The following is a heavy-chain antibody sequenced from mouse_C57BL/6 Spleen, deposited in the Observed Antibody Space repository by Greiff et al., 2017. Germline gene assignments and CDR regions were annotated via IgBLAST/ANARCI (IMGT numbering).Heavy chain of an antibody. CDR2: IRLKSDNYAT. CDR1: GFTFSNYW. Sequence: EVQGVESGGGLVQPGGSMKLSCVASGFTFSNYWMNWVRQSPEKGLEWVAQIRLKSDNYATHYAESVKGRFTISRDDYKSSVYLQMNNLRAEDTGIYYCTDFYYGLWYFDVWGTGTTVTVSS. CDR3: TDFYYGLWYFDV. J-gene: IGHJ1*03. D-gene: IGHD2-1*01. V-gene: IGHV6-3*01.